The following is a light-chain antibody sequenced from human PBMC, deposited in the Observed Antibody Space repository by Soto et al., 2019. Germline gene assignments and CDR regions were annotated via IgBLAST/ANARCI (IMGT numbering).Light chain of an antibody. V-gene: IGKV3-20*01. CDR2: DSS. CDR1: QSLSSNF. CDR3: QQYGSSRT. Sequence: EIVLTQSPATLSLSPGERATLSCRASQSLSSNFLAWYQQKPGQPPRLLIYDSSTRATGFPDRFSGSGSGTDFTLTISRLEPEDFAVYYCQQYGSSRTFGQGTKVDIK. J-gene: IGKJ1*01.